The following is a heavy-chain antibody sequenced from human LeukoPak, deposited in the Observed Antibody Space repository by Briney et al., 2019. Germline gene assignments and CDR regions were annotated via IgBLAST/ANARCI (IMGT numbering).Heavy chain of an antibody. D-gene: IGHD1-26*01. Sequence: SETLSLTCTVSGGSFSGYYWSWIRQPPGEGLEWIGFIYTSGSPSYKPSLKSRVTISIDTSNNQFSLRLSSVTAADTAVYYCARLATSASYSYDYWGQGTLVTVSS. J-gene: IGHJ4*02. V-gene: IGHV4-4*09. CDR1: GGSFSGYY. CDR3: ARLATSASYSYDY. CDR2: IYTSGSP.